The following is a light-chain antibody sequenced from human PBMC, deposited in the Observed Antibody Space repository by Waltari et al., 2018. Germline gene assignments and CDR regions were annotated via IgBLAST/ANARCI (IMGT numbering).Light chain of an antibody. V-gene: IGKV3-20*01. CDR2: ATS. CDR3: QHYVRLPVT. CDR1: QSIGRT. Sequence: EIVLTQSPGAVSLSPGETATLSCRASQSIGRTIAWYQQKPGQAPRLLIYATSTRATGIPDRFSGSGSETDFSLTIYRLEPEDFAVYYCQHYVRLPVTFGQGTKVEIK. J-gene: IGKJ1*01.